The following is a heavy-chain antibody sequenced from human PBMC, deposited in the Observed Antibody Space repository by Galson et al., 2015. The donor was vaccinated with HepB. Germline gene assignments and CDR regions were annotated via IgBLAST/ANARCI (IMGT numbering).Heavy chain of an antibody. CDR3: ARTGDGYTLGFDY. Sequence: PALVKPTQTLTLTCTVSGFSLSNARMGVSWIRQPPGKALEWLAHIFSNDERSYSTSLKSRLTISRDTSKSQVVLTMTNLDPVDTATYYCARTGDGYTLGFDYWGQGTLVSVSS. CDR1: GFSLSNARMG. V-gene: IGHV2-26*01. CDR2: IFSNDER. J-gene: IGHJ4*02. D-gene: IGHD5-24*01.